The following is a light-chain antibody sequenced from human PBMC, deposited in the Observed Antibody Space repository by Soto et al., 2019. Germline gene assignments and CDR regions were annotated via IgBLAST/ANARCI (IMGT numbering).Light chain of an antibody. CDR3: SSYAGSNWYV. V-gene: IGLV2-8*01. J-gene: IGLJ1*01. CDR2: EFS. Sequence: QSVLTQPPSASGSPGQSVTISCTGTNSDVGGYNYVSWYQQYPGKAPRLIIYEFSERPSGVPDRFSGSKSGNTASLTFSGLQTADEADYYCSSYAGSNWYVFGTGTKVTVL. CDR1: NSDVGGYNY.